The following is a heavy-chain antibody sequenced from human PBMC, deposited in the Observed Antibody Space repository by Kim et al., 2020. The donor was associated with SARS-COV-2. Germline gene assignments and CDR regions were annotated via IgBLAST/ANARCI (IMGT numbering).Heavy chain of an antibody. Sequence: ASVKVSCQASGYTFTSYAMHWVRQAPGQRLEWMGWINAGNGNTKYSQKFQGRVTITRDTSASTAYMELSSLRSEDTAVYYCARAPNHYDFWSGYYSRGNWFDPWGQGTLVTVSS. V-gene: IGHV1-3*01. CDR2: INAGNGNT. D-gene: IGHD3-3*01. J-gene: IGHJ5*02. CDR1: GYTFTSYA. CDR3: ARAPNHYDFWSGYYSRGNWFDP.